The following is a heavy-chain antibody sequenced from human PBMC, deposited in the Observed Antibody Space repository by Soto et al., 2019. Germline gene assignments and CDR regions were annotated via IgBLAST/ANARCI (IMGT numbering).Heavy chain of an antibody. CDR3: ARAEGITMVRGVITADYYYYGMDV. CDR1: GGTFSSYA. D-gene: IGHD3-10*01. Sequence: GASVKVSCKASGGTFSSYAISWVRQAPGQGLEWMGGIIPIFGTANYAQKFQGRVTITADESTSTAYMELSSLRSEDTAVYYCARAEGITMVRGVITADYYYYGMDVWGQGTTVTVSS. J-gene: IGHJ6*02. V-gene: IGHV1-69*13. CDR2: IIPIFGTA.